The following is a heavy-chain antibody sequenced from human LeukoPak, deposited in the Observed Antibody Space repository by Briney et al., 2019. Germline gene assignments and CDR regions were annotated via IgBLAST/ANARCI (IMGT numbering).Heavy chain of an antibody. CDR1: GGSINGYY. D-gene: IGHD2-15*01. J-gene: IGHJ4*02. CDR2: ISGGGST. V-gene: IGHV4-4*07. CDR3: AGEGRSSTPGY. Sequence: SETLSLTCAVSGGSINGYYWSWIRQPAGKGLEWMGRISGGGSTDYNPSLESRLTMTVDTSKNEFSLKLNSVTAADTAVYYCAGEGRSSTPGYWGQGTLVTVSS.